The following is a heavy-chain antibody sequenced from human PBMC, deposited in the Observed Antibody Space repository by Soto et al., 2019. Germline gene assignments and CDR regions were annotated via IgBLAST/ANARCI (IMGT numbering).Heavy chain of an antibody. CDR3: AKQDYGDYFTHFDY. J-gene: IGHJ4*02. Sequence: EVQLVESGGGLVQPGGSLRLSCAASGFTFSSYAMSWVRQAPGKGLEWVSAISGSGGSTYYADSVKGRFTISRDNLKNTLYLQLNRLRAEDTAVYYCAKQDYGDYFTHFDYWGQGTLVSVAS. CDR2: ISGSGGST. CDR1: GFTFSSYA. D-gene: IGHD4-17*01. V-gene: IGHV3-23*04.